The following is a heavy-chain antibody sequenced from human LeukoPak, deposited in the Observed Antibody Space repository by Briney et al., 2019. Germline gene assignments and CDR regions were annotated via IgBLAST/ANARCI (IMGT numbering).Heavy chain of an antibody. CDR2: ISGSGGST. Sequence: PGGSLRLSCAASGFTFDTYAMNWVRQAPGKGLEWVSVISGSGGSTYYADSVKGRFTISRDNSRNTLYPQMNSLRAEDTALYYCAKDAMAVAGNVNWFDPWGQGTLVTVSS. J-gene: IGHJ5*02. CDR1: GFTFDTYA. V-gene: IGHV3-23*01. D-gene: IGHD6-19*01. CDR3: AKDAMAVAGNVNWFDP.